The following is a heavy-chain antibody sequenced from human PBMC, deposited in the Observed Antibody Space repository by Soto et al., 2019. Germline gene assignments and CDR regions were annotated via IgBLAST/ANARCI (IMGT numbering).Heavy chain of an antibody. V-gene: IGHV4-4*02. J-gene: IGHJ4*01. CDR1: GGSISSSNW. CDR2: IYFTGST. Sequence: SETLSLTCAFSGGSISSSNWWSWVRQPPGKGLEWIGEIYFTGSTNYSPSLESRLTILVDTSKNQFSLKLTSVTAADTAVYYCASFPVIPGRDSPLIFDYWGQGTLVTVSS. CDR3: ASFPVIPGRDSPLIFDY. D-gene: IGHD3-22*01.